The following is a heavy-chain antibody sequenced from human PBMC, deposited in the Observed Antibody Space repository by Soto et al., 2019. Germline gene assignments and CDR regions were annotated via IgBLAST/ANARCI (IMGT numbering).Heavy chain of an antibody. Sequence: VGSLRLSCVASGFSFSTYNMNWVRQAPGKGLEWVSSISRDSTYRYYADSMRGRFTISRDNAKNSVFLQLDSLRGDDTAVYYCARDPYDFWSGPDYWGQGTLVTVSS. V-gene: IGHV3-21*06. J-gene: IGHJ4*02. CDR2: ISRDSTYR. D-gene: IGHD3-3*01. CDR1: GFSFSTYN. CDR3: ARDPYDFWSGPDY.